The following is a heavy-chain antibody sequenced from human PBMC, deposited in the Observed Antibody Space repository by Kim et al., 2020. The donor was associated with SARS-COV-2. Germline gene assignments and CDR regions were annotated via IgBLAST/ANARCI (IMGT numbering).Heavy chain of an antibody. CDR2: INHSGST. J-gene: IGHJ2*01. CDR1: GGSFSGYY. V-gene: IGHV4-34*01. Sequence: SETLSLTCAVYGGSFSGYYWSWIRQPPGKGLEWIGEINHSGSTKYNPSLKSRVTISAETFKNKFSLQLSPVTAADTAVCSCARRVSDSRGEWYLDLWGRG. D-gene: IGHD3-16*01. CDR3: ARRVSDSRGEWYLDL.